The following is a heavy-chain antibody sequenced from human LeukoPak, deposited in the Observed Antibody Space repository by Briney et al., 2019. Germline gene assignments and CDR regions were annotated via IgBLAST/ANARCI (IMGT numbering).Heavy chain of an antibody. D-gene: IGHD3-3*01. CDR1: GDSVSSNSAA. V-gene: IGHV6-1*01. Sequence: SQTLSLTCAISGDSVSSNSAAWNWIRQSPSRGLEWLGRTYYRSKWYNDYAVSVKSRITINPDTSKNQFSLQLNSVTPEDTAVYYCARDAPDFWSGLYAFDIWGQGTMVTVSS. CDR3: ARDAPDFWSGLYAFDI. J-gene: IGHJ3*02. CDR2: TYYRSKWYN.